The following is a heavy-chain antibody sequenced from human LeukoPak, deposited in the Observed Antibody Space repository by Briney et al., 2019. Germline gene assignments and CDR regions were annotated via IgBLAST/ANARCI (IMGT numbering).Heavy chain of an antibody. CDR1: GFTFSSYS. D-gene: IGHD3-10*01. CDR2: IRYDGSNK. Sequence: GGSLRLSCAASGFTFSSYSMNWVRQAPGKGLEWVAFIRYDGSNKYYADSVKGRFTISRDNSKNTLYLQMNSLRAEDTAVYYCAKDQKARSRGGSSFDYWGQGALVTVSS. V-gene: IGHV3-30*02. J-gene: IGHJ4*02. CDR3: AKDQKARSRGGSSFDY.